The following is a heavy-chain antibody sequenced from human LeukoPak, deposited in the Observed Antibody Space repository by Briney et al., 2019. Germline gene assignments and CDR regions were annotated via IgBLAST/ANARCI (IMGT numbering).Heavy chain of an antibody. J-gene: IGHJ3*02. CDR3: ARGTILEPFDI. V-gene: IGHV1-2*02. Sequence: ASVTVSCKASGYTFTGHYIHWVRQAPGQGLEWMGWIHPKSGGTSYEQSFQGRVIMTSDTSISTAYMEVRRLTSDDTAVYYCARGTILEPFDIWGQGTMVTVSS. CDR2: IHPKSGGT. D-gene: IGHD3-3*01. CDR1: GYTFTGHY.